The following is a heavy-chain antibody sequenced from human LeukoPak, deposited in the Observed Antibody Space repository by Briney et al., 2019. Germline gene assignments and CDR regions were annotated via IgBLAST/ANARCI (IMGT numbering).Heavy chain of an antibody. CDR1: GGPISSYY. D-gene: IGHD6-13*01. CDR2: IYYSGST. J-gene: IGHJ3*02. CDR3: ASDLHTGSRYIAFYI. Sequence: KPSETLSLTCTVSGGPISSYYWSWIRQPPGKGLEWIGYIYYSGSTNYNPSLKSRVTISGDTSKNQFSLKLSSVTAADTAVYYCASDLHTGSRYIAFYIWGQGTMGTVSS. V-gene: IGHV4-59*01.